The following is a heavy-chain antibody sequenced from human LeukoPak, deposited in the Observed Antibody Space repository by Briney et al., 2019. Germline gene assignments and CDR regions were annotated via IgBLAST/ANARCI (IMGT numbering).Heavy chain of an antibody. V-gene: IGHV3-21*01. CDR1: GFTFSSYS. CDR2: ISSSSSYI. D-gene: IGHD3-3*01. Sequence: GGSLRLSCAASGFTFSSYSMNWVRQAPGKGREWVSSISSSSSYIYYADSVKGRFTISRDNAKNSLYLQVNSLRAEDTAVYYCARDPDLEWLFPFDYWGQGTLVTVSS. CDR3: ARDPDLEWLFPFDY. J-gene: IGHJ4*02.